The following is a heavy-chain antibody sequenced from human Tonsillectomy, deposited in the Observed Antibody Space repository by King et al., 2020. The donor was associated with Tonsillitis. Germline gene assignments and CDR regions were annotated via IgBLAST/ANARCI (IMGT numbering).Heavy chain of an antibody. CDR3: TRDYYGSGSHSFSEH. V-gene: IGHV3-53*01. CDR1: GFPVSSNY. D-gene: IGHD3-10*01. Sequence: VQLVESGGGLIQAGGSLRLSCAASGFPVSSNYMSWVRQAPGKGLEWVSVIYTDGTTKYADSVKGRFIISRDNSKNTLYLQMNTLRAEDTAVYYCTRDYYGSGSHSFSEHRGQGTLVSVSS. J-gene: IGHJ1*01. CDR2: IYTDGTT.